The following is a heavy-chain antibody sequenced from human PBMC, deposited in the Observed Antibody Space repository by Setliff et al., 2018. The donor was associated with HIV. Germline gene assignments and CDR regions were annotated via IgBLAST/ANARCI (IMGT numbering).Heavy chain of an antibody. CDR1: GGSFSGYY. Sequence: SETLSLTCAVYGGSFSGYYWSWIRQPPGKGLEWIGEINHSGSTNYNPSLKSRVTISVDASKNQFSLRLISMTAADTAVYYCARGRPGGSSSYRSYNWFDPWGQGSLVTVSS. V-gene: IGHV4-34*01. D-gene: IGHD6-6*01. CDR3: ARGRPGGSSSYRSYNWFDP. J-gene: IGHJ5*01. CDR2: INHSGST.